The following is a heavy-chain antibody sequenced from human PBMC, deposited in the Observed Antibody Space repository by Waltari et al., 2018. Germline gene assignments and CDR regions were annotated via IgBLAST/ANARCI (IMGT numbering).Heavy chain of an antibody. D-gene: IGHD4-4*01. CDR3: ARRRNYPGAAMDV. J-gene: IGHJ6*02. V-gene: IGHV5-51*01. Sequence: EVQLVQSGAEVKKPGESLNISCKDSGYSFTTHWIDWVRQMPGKGLEWMGIIYPGDSDTRYSPSFQGQVTISADRSISTAYLQWSSLKASDTAIYYCARRRNYPGAAMDVWGQGTTVTVSS. CDR2: IYPGDSDT. CDR1: GYSFTTHW.